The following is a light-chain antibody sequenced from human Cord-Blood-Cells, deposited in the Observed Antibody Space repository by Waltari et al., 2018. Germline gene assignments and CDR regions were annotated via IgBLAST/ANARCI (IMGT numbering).Light chain of an antibody. CDR3: QQYDNLPLT. CDR1: QDISNY. Sequence: DIQTTQSTSSLSASVGDRVTITCQASQDISNYLNWYQQKPGKAPKLRIYDASKLETGIPSRFSGSGSGTDFTFTISSLQPEDIATYYCQQYDNLPLTFGQGTRLEIK. V-gene: IGKV1-33*01. CDR2: DAS. J-gene: IGKJ5*01.